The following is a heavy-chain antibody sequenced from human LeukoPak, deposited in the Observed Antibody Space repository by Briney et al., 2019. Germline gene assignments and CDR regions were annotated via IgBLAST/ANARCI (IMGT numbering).Heavy chain of an antibody. Sequence: GGSLRLSCAASGFTFSSYGMHWVRQAPDKGLEWVAVIWYDGSNKYYADSVKGRFTISRDNSKNTLSLQMNSLRAEDTAVYYCAKTMEQWLGNWFDPWGQGTLVTVSS. CDR2: IWYDGSNK. D-gene: IGHD6-19*01. V-gene: IGHV3-33*06. J-gene: IGHJ5*02. CDR1: GFTFSSYG. CDR3: AKTMEQWLGNWFDP.